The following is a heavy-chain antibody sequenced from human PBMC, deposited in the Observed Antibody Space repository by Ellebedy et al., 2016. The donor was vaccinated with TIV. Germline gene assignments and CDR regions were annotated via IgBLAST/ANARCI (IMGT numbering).Heavy chain of an antibody. V-gene: IGHV3-21*04. CDR2: INNYGVIT. J-gene: IGHJ6*01. CDR1: EFNFTNYS. Sequence: GESLKISXAASEFNFTNYSMTLVRQAPGKGLGWVSSINNYGVITYYADSVRGRFTIYRDNAKSSLYLQTNSLRADDTAVYYCARGNYGMEVWGQGTTVTVSS. D-gene: IGHD2/OR15-2a*01. CDR3: ARGNYGMEV.